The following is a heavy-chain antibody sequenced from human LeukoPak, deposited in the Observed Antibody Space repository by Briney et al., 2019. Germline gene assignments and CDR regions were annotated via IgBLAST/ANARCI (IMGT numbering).Heavy chain of an antibody. D-gene: IGHD6-6*01. CDR1: GFTFSSYA. Sequence: GGSLRLSCAASGFTFSSYAMSWVRQAPGKGLEWVSTMSGSGGSTYYADSVKGRFTISRDNSKNTLYLQMNTLRAEDTAVYYCAKGDIAARPLAGWGQGTLVTVSS. CDR3: AKGDIAARPLAG. CDR2: MSGSGGST. V-gene: IGHV3-23*01. J-gene: IGHJ4*02.